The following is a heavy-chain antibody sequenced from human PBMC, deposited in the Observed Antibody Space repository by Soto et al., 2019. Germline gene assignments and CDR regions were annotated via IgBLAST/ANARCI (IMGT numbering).Heavy chain of an antibody. CDR3: ARGGLGTYKQDY. D-gene: IGHD3-10*01. CDR2: IKGVGSTT. V-gene: IGHV3-74*01. CDR1: GFTFSTSW. Sequence: EVQLVESGGGLVQPGGPLRFLCPASGFTFSTSWIHWVRQAPGKGLVWVSRIKGVGSTTNYADSVKGRFSISRDNARDTVYLQMNSLGVDDTAFYYCARGGLGTYKQDYWGQGTLVTVSS. J-gene: IGHJ4*02.